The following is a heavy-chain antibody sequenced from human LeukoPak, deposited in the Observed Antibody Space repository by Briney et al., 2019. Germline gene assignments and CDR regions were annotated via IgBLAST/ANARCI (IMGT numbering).Heavy chain of an antibody. CDR3: AKDSQTSSSSSWLWFLDS. CDR2: ISGSGGST. D-gene: IGHD6-13*01. CDR1: GFTFSSYG. Sequence: GGTLRLSCAASGFTFSSYGMTWVRQAPGKGLEWVSGISGSGGSTYYVDSVKGRFTISRDNSKNTLYLQMNSLRVEDTAVYYCAKDSQTSSSSSWLWFLDSWGQGTPVTVSS. V-gene: IGHV3-23*01. J-gene: IGHJ4*02.